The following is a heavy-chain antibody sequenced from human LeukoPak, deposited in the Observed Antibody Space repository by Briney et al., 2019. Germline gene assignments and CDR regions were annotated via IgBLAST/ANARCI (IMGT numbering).Heavy chain of an antibody. CDR3: AREWYYDSSGYPAFDI. CDR2: IYYSGST. Sequence: SETLSRTCTVSGGSISSYYWSWIRQPPGKGLEWIGYIYYSGSTNYNPSLKSRVTISVDTSKNQFSLKLSSVTAADTAVYYCAREWYYDSSGYPAFDIWGQGTMVTVSS. V-gene: IGHV4-59*01. D-gene: IGHD3-22*01. J-gene: IGHJ3*02. CDR1: GGSISSYY.